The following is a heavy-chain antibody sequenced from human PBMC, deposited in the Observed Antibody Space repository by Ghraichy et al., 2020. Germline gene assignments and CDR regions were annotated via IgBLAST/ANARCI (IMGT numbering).Heavy chain of an antibody. Sequence: SLRLSCAASGFTFDDYAMHWVRQAPGKGLEWVSGISWNSGSIGYADSVKGRFTISRDNAKNSLYLQMNSLRAEDTALYYCAKDIQAYSGSYSGLDPWGQGILVTVSS. CDR3: AKDIQAYSGSYSGLDP. CDR2: ISWNSGSI. D-gene: IGHD1-26*01. J-gene: IGHJ5*02. CDR1: GFTFDDYA. V-gene: IGHV3-9*01.